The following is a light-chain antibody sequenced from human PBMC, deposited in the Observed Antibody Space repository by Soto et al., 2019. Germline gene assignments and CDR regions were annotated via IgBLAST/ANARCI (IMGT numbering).Light chain of an antibody. CDR3: CSYAGSSTWV. V-gene: IGLV2-23*01. J-gene: IGLJ3*02. Sequence: QSALTQPASVSGSPGQSITISCTGTSSDVGSYNLVSWYQQHPGKAPKLMIYEGSKRPSGVSNRFSGSKSGNTASLTISGLQAEDEADYYCCSYAGSSTWVFGGVTPVTVL. CDR2: EGS. CDR1: SSDVGSYNL.